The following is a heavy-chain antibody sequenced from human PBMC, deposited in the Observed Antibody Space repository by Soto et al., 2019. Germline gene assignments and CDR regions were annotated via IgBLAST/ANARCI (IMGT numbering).Heavy chain of an antibody. CDR3: AKASTVTLYYFDY. J-gene: IGHJ4*02. CDR2: INRGGSI. Sequence: GGSLRLSCAVSGFTVSSKYMSWVRQAPGKGLEWVSLINRGGSISYADSVKGRFTISRDNSKNTLYLQMNSLRAEDTAVYYCAKASTVTLYYFDYWGQGTLVTVSS. CDR1: GFTVSSKY. V-gene: IGHV3-66*01. D-gene: IGHD4-17*01.